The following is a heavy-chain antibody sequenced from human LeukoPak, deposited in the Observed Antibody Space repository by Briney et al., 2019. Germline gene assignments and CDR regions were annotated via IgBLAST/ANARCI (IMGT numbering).Heavy chain of an antibody. V-gene: IGHV4-59*01. Sequence: SETLSLTCTVSGGSISSYYWSWIRQPPGKGLEWIGYIYYSGSTNYNPSLKSRVTISVDTSKNQFSLKLSSVTAADTAVYYSARDHRNYDILTGYYYYYYGMDVWGQGTTVTVSS. CDR1: GGSISSYY. CDR3: ARDHRNYDILTGYYYYYYGMDV. D-gene: IGHD3-9*01. CDR2: IYYSGST. J-gene: IGHJ6*01.